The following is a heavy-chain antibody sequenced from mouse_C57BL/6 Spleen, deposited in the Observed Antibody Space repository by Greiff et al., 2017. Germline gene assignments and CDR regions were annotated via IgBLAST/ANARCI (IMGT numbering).Heavy chain of an antibody. CDR1: GYTFTSYD. D-gene: IGHD1-1*01. V-gene: IGHV1-85*01. J-gene: IGHJ2*01. CDR2: MYTRDGST. CDR3: ARDPCSSYFDY. Sequence: QVQLQQSGPELVKPGASVKLSCKASGYTFTSYDINWVKQRPGQGLGWVGWMYTRDGSTKYNEKFKGKATLTVDTSSSTAYMELHSLTSEDCAVYFRARDPCSSYFDYWGQGTTLTVSS.